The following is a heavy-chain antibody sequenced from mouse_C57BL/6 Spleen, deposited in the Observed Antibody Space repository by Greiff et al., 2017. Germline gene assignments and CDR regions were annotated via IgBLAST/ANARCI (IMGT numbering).Heavy chain of an antibody. D-gene: IGHD2-1*01. J-gene: IGHJ2*01. CDR2: INPSTGGT. CDR3: ARRGNYDYFDY. CDR1: GYSFTGYY. V-gene: IGHV1-42*01. Sequence: EVQRVESGPELVKPGASVQISCKASGYSFTGYYMNWVKQSPEKSLEWIGEINPSTGGTTYNQKLKAKATLTVDKSSSTAYMQLKSLTSEDSAVYYCARRGNYDYFDYWGQGTTLTVSS.